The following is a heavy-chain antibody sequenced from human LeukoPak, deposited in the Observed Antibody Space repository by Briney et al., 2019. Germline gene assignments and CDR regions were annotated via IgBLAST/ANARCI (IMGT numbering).Heavy chain of an antibody. CDR1: GDTFIFYG. V-gene: IGHV1-18*01. CDR2: ISAHNGNT. CDR3: ARDCDSTSCQLDY. D-gene: IGHD2-2*01. Sequence: GASVMVSSTAAGDTFIFYGISWVRQAPGRGLQWMGWISAHNGNTNYAQKLQGRVTMTTDTSTSTAYMELRSLRSDDTAVYYCARDCDSTSCQLDYWGQGTLVTVSS. J-gene: IGHJ4*01.